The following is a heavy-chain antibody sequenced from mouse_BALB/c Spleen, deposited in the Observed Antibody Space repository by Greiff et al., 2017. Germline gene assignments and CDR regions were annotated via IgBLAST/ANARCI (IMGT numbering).Heavy chain of an antibody. J-gene: IGHJ4*01. D-gene: IGHD6-1*01. V-gene: IGHV2-9*02. CDR1: GFSLTSYG. CDR3: ARAPPPLLYYYAMDY. Sequence: QVQLKESGPGLVQPSQSLSITCTVSGFSLTSYGVHWVRQPPGKGLEWLGVIWAGGSTNYNSALMSRLSISKDNSKSQVFLKMNSLQTDDTAMYYCARAPPPLLYYYAMDYWGQGTSVTVSS. CDR2: IWAGGST.